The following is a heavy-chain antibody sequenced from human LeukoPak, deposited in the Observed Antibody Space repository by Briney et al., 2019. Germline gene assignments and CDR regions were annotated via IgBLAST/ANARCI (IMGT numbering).Heavy chain of an antibody. CDR1: GFTVRSNY. CDR3: ARLYYDILTAIRN. V-gene: IGHV3-53*01. CDR2: IYNDGGT. Sequence: GGSLRLSCAASGFTVRSNYMSWVRQAPGKGLEWVSIIYNDGGTYYADSVKGRFTISRDNSKNTLFLQMNSLRAEDTAVYFCARLYYDILTAIRNWGQGTLVTVSS. J-gene: IGHJ4*02. D-gene: IGHD3-9*01.